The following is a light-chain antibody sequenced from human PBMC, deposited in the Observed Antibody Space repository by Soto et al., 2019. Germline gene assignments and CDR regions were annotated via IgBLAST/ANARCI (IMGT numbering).Light chain of an antibody. CDR3: QQTYTPPHA. CDR2: AAA. V-gene: IGKV1-39*01. CDR1: QPISRY. Sequence: DIQVTQSPSSLSASVGDRVTITCRASQPISRYLNWYQRKPGKPPKLLIYAAADLQGGVPSRFSGSGSATDFTLTISRLQHDDSATYYCQQTYTPPHAFGRGTKLEIK. J-gene: IGKJ2*01.